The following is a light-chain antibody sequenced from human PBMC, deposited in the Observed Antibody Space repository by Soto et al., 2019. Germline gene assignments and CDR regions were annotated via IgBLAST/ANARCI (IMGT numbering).Light chain of an antibody. Sequence: DIQMTRPPSTPSGSVGYEVTITCRASQSISSWLAWYQQKPGKAPKLLIYAASSLQSGVPSRFSGSGSGTDFTLTISSLQPEDFATYYCQQSYSTPRTFGQGTKVDIK. V-gene: IGKV1-39*01. J-gene: IGKJ1*01. CDR2: AAS. CDR3: QQSYSTPRT. CDR1: QSISSW.